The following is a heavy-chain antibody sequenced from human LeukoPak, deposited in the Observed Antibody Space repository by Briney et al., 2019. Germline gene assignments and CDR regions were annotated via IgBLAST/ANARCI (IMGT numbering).Heavy chain of an antibody. CDR2: IYGGGDT. V-gene: IGHV3-53*01. Sequence: GGSLRLSCAASGFTVTGNYMNWVRQSSGKGLEWVSVIYGGGDTNYADCVKGRFIISRDTSKNTVYLQMNSLRAEDTAVYYCAKGGSSWSHFDYWGQGTLVTVSS. J-gene: IGHJ4*02. CDR1: GFTVTGNY. D-gene: IGHD6-13*01. CDR3: AKGGSSWSHFDY.